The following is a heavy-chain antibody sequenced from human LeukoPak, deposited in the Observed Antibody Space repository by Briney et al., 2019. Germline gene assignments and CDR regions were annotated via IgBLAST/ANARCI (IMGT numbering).Heavy chain of an antibody. CDR2: IWYDGSNK. D-gene: IGHD3-9*01. Sequence: PGGSLRLSCAASGFTFSSYGMHWVRQAPGKGLEWVAVIWYDGSNKYYADSVKGQFTISRDNSKNTLYLQMNSLRAEDTAVYYCARGGDILTGYPTTPEGPFDYWGQGTLVTVSS. CDR1: GFTFSSYG. J-gene: IGHJ4*02. V-gene: IGHV3-33*01. CDR3: ARGGDILTGYPTTPEGPFDY.